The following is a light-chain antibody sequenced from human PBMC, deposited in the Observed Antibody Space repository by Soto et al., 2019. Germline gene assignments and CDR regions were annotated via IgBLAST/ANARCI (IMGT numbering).Light chain of an antibody. Sequence: EMGLTQSPGTLSLSPGEGATLSCMASQSFRNNKLAWYQQKPSKAPRLLIYGASRMATGIPDRFSCSGSGTDFALTISRLEPEDFAVYYCQQYNISPPDTFGQGNKLEIK. V-gene: IGKV3-20*01. CDR1: QSFRNNK. J-gene: IGKJ2*01. CDR2: GAS. CDR3: QQYNISPPDT.